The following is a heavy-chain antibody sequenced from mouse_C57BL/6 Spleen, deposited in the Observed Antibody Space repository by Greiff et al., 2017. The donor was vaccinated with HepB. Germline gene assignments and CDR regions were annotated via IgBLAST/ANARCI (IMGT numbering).Heavy chain of an antibody. CDR1: GFSLTSYG. J-gene: IGHJ4*01. CDR2: IWSGGST. D-gene: IGHD1-1*01. CDR3: AAGGSSYPYAMDY. Sequence: QVHVKQSGPGLVQPSQSLSITCTVSGFSLTSYGVHWVRQSPGKGLEWLGVIWSGGSTDYNAAFISRLSISKDNSKSQVFFKMNSLQADDTAIYYCAAGGSSYPYAMDYWGQGTSVTVSS. V-gene: IGHV2-2*01.